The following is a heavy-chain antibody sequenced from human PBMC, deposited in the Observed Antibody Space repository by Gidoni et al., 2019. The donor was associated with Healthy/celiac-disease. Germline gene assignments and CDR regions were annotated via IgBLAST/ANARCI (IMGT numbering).Heavy chain of an antibody. CDR2: IYYSGST. D-gene: IGHD1-26*01. Sequence: QLQLQESGPGLVKPSETLSLTCTVSGGSISISSYYWGWIRQPPGKGLEWLGSIYYSGSTYYNPSLKSRVTIAVDTSKNQFSLKLSSVTAADTAVYYCARLKREVPCAFDIWGQGTMVTVSS. V-gene: IGHV4-39*01. CDR1: GGSISISSYY. J-gene: IGHJ3*02. CDR3: ARLKREVPCAFDI.